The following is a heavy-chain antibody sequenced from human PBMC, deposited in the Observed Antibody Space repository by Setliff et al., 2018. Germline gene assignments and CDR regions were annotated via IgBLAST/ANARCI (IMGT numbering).Heavy chain of an antibody. CDR1: GFTFTNYW. V-gene: IGHV3-7*03. D-gene: IGHD6-19*01. CDR3: VNHNPARWAVTGTPLDQ. J-gene: IGHJ4*02. CDR2: IKQDESEK. Sequence: GGSLRLSCAASGFTFTNYWINWVRQAPGKGLEWVANIKQDESEKHYADSVKGRFTISRDNWRNTLYLQMNSLRAEDTAVYYCVNHNPARWAVTGTPLDQWGQGTLVTVSS.